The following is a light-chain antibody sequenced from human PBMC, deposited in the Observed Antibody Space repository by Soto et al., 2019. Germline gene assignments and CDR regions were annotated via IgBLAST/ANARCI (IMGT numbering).Light chain of an antibody. CDR1: QSVSSSY. Sequence: SVWTQSPRILSLSLGERATLSCRASQSVSSSYLAWYQQKPGQDPXPLIYGASSRATGIPDRFIDTGSGTEFTLPLCRLEPEDFAVDYCQQYGSPITFVQGTRL. V-gene: IGKV3-20*01. J-gene: IGKJ5*01. CDR2: GAS. CDR3: QQYGSPIT.